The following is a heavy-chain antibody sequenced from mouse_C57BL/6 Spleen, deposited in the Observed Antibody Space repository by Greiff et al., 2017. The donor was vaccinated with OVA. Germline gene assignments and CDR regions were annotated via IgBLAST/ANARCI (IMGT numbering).Heavy chain of an antibody. CDR1: GYTFTSSW. D-gene: IGHD3-2*02. Sequence: QVQLQQPGAELVMPGASVKLSCKASGYTFTSSWMHWVKQRPGQGLEWIGEIDPSDSYTNYNQKFKGKSTLTVDKSSSTAYMQLSSLTSEDSAVYYCARGQLRLRVDYWGQGTTLTVSS. CDR3: ARGQLRLRVDY. J-gene: IGHJ2*01. CDR2: IDPSDSYT. V-gene: IGHV1-69*01.